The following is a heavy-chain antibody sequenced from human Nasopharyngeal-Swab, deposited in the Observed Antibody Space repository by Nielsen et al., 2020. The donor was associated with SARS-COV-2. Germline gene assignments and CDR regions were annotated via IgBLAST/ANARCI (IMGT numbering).Heavy chain of an antibody. CDR1: GGSFSGYY. V-gene: IGHV4-34*01. Sequence: GSLRLSCAVYGGSFSGYYWSWIRQPPGKGLEWIGEINHSGTTSYNPSLKSRVTISSDTSKNQFSLKLSSVTAADTAVYYCARGHRSISMIVMVIATAHFYFDSWGRGTLVTVTS. CDR3: ARGHRSISMIVMVIATAHFYFDS. J-gene: IGHJ4*02. D-gene: IGHD3-22*01. CDR2: INHSGTT.